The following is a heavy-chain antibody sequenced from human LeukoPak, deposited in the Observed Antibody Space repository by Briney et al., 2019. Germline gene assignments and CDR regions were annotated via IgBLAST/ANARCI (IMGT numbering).Heavy chain of an antibody. D-gene: IGHD3-16*01. Sequence: GGSLRLSCAASGFTFSSYAMSWVRQAPGKGLEWVSAISGSGGSTYYADSVKGRFTISRDNSKNTLFLQMNRLRAEDTAVYYCAGRRVLDASFDYWGQGTLVTVSS. J-gene: IGHJ4*02. CDR1: GFTFSSYA. CDR2: ISGSGGST. CDR3: AGRRVLDASFDY. V-gene: IGHV3-23*01.